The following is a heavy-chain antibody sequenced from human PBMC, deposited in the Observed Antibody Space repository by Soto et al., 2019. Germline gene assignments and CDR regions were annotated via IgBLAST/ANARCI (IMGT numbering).Heavy chain of an antibody. V-gene: IGHV1-8*01. CDR1: GYTFTSYD. CDR2: MNPNSGNS. CDR3: AREKTSYGMDV. Sequence: QVQLVQSGAEVKKPGASVKVSCKASGYTFTSYDINWVRQATGQGLAWMGWMNPNSGNSGYAQKFKGRVTMTRNTSISTAYMELSCLRSEDTAAYYCAREKTSYGMDVWGQGTTVTVSS. J-gene: IGHJ6*02.